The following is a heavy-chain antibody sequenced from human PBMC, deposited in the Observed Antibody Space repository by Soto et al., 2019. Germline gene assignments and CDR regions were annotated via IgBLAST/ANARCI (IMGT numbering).Heavy chain of an antibody. CDR1: GGSITTSY. Sequence: SETLSLTCTVSGGSITTSYWSWIRQPLGKALEWIGYISYRGSTNYNPSLKSRLTISIDTSKSQISLKLTSMTTADTAVYYCASSGIVGREVNTWFDPWGQGTLVTVSS. J-gene: IGHJ5*02. CDR3: ASSGIVGREVNTWFDP. CDR2: ISYRGST. D-gene: IGHD3-22*01. V-gene: IGHV4-59*01.